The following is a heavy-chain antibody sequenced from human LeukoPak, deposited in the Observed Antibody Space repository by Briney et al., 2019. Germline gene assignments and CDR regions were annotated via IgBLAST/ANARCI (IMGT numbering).Heavy chain of an antibody. J-gene: IGHJ4*02. CDR3: AKGGSYGLLDF. CDR1: GFTFTSSS. CDR2: LSDSGGDT. V-gene: IGHV3-23*01. Sequence: GASVPLSRAPSGFTFTSSSMTSARHPPGKWLEWLSALSDSGGDTIYTDSVKDRFTISRDNAKNILYLQMSSLRAEDTAVYYCAKGGSYGLLDFWGQGTLVTVPS. D-gene: IGHD1-26*01.